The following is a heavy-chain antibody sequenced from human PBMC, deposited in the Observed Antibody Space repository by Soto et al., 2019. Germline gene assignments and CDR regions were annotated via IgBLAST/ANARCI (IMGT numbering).Heavy chain of an antibody. CDR3: ARDGWTPAHGDYVVYYYYGMDV. Sequence: GGSLRLSCAASGFTFSSYAMHWVRQAPGKGLEWVAVISYDGSNKYYADSVKGRFTISRDNSKNTLYLQMNSLRAEDTAVYYCARDGWTPAHGDYVVYYYYGMDVWGQGTTVTVSS. CDR2: ISYDGSNK. CDR1: GFTFSSYA. D-gene: IGHD4-17*01. J-gene: IGHJ6*02. V-gene: IGHV3-30-3*01.